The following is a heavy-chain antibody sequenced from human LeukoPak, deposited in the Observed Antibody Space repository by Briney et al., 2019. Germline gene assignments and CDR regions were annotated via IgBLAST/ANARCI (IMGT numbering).Heavy chain of an antibody. J-gene: IGHJ3*02. D-gene: IGHD2-8*01. Sequence: SETLSLTCTVSGGSVSSGSYYWSWIRQPPGKGLEWIGYIYYSGSTNYNPSLKSRVTISVDTSKNQWSLKLGSVTTADTAVYYCTRSTNLEAFDIWGQGTMVTVSS. V-gene: IGHV4-61*01. CDR1: GGSVSSGSYY. CDR3: TRSTNLEAFDI. CDR2: IYYSGST.